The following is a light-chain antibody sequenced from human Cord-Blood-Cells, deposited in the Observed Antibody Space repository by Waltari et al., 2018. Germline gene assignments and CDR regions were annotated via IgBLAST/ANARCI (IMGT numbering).Light chain of an antibody. CDR2: EVS. Sequence: QSALTQPASVSGSPGQSITISCTGTSSDVGGYNSVSWYQQHPGKAPKLIIYEVSNRPGAVSNRCSGSKSRNTASLTISWLQAEDEADYYGSSYTSSSTLVFGGGTKLTVL. V-gene: IGLV2-14*01. CDR3: SSYTSSSTLV. J-gene: IGLJ2*01. CDR1: SSDVGGYNS.